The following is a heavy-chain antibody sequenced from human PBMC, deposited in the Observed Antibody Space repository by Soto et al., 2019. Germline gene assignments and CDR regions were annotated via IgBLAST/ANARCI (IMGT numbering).Heavy chain of an antibody. CDR2: IKSKIDGGTT. J-gene: IGHJ4*02. V-gene: IGHV3-15*01. CDR3: TGDLRFTLGGVIAY. D-gene: IGHD3-16*02. CDR1: GFTFSNAW. Sequence: EVQLVESGGGLVKPGGSLRLSCAASGFTFSNAWMSWVRQAPGKGLEWVGRIKSKIDGGTTDYAAPVKGRFTISRDDSENTLYRQMDSLKTEDAAVYYCTGDLRFTLGGVIAYWGQGTMVTVSS.